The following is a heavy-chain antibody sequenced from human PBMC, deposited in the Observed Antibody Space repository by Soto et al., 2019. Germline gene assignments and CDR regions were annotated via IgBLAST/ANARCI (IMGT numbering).Heavy chain of an antibody. Sequence: PSETLSHTCTVSGGSISSYYWSWIRQPPGKGLEWIGYIYYSGSTNYNPSLKSRVTISVDTSKNQFSLKLSSVTAADTAVYYCARDLGSGSYYYYGMDVWGQGTTVTVSS. CDR1: GGSISSYY. V-gene: IGHV4-59*01. CDR3: ARDLGSGSYYYYGMDV. J-gene: IGHJ6*02. D-gene: IGHD3-10*01. CDR2: IYYSGST.